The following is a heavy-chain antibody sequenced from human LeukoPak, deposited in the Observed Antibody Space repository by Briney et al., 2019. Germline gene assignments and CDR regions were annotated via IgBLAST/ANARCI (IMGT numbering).Heavy chain of an antibody. Sequence: PSETLSLTCAVSGASISSSYWSWIRQPPGKGLEYIGYIQHSDINYNPSLKSRVTMTLDTSKNQFSLKLTSVTAAGTAIYYCTKVLRGYSDYGDWGQGTLVTVSS. CDR3: TKVLRGYSDYGD. CDR1: GASISSSY. V-gene: IGHV4-59*01. CDR2: IQHSDI. J-gene: IGHJ4*02. D-gene: IGHD5-12*01.